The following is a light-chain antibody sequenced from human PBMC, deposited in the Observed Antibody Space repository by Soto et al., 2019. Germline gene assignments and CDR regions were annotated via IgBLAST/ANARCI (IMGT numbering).Light chain of an antibody. Sequence: DIQLTQSPSFLSASVGDRVTITCRASQGISSYLAWYQQKPGKAPKLLIYAASTLQSGVPSRFSGSGSGTEFTLTISSLQPEDFATYYCQQLNSLWTFGQATKV. CDR1: QGISSY. CDR3: QQLNSLWT. CDR2: AAS. V-gene: IGKV1-9*01. J-gene: IGKJ1*01.